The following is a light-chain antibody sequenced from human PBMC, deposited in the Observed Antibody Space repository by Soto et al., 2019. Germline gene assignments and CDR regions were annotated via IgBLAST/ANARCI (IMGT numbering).Light chain of an antibody. CDR2: DVS. Sequence: QSALTQPASVSGSPGQSITISCTGTSSDVGGYNYVSWYQQHPGKAPKLMIYDVSNRPSGVSNRFSGSKSGNTASLTIPGLQAEDEADYYCSSYTSSSPYVFGTGTKVTVL. V-gene: IGLV2-14*01. J-gene: IGLJ1*01. CDR3: SSYTSSSPYV. CDR1: SSDVGGYNY.